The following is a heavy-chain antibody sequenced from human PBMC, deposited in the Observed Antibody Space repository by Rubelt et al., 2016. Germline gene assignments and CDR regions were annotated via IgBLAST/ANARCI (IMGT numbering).Heavy chain of an antibody. Sequence: VQLLESGGGLVQPGGSLRLSCAASGFTFSSYAMSWVRQAPGRGLEWVAIIRYDGSNQYYADYVKGRFTISRDNSKNTLYLQITILSADDTASYYSMSVPRDGDYTLDYWGQGTLVTVSS. CDR1: GFTFSSYA. CDR3: MSVPRDGDYTLDY. CDR2: IRYDGSNQ. D-gene: IGHD4-17*01. V-gene: IGHV3-33*08. J-gene: IGHJ4*02.